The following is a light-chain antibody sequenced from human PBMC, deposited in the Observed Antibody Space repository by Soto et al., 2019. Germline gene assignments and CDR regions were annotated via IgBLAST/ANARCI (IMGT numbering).Light chain of an antibody. V-gene: IGLV1-40*01. CDR2: GNS. CDR1: SSNIGAGYD. CDR3: QSYDSSLSGV. Sequence: QSVLTQPPSVSGAPGQRVTISCTGSSSNIGAGYDVHWYQQLPGAAPKVLIYGNSNRPSGVPDRFSGSKSGTSASLAITGLQAEDEADYYCQSYDSSLSGVFGGGTKVTVL. J-gene: IGLJ3*02.